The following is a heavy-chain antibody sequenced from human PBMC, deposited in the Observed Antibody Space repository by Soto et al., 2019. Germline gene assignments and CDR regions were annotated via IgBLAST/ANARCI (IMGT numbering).Heavy chain of an antibody. D-gene: IGHD3-10*01. V-gene: IGHV4-39*01. J-gene: IGHJ4*02. CDR3: ARLGEGELDY. CDR2: IYYSGST. CDR1: GGSISSSSYY. Sequence: PSETLSLTCTVSGGSISSSSYYWGWIRQPPGKGLEWIGSIYYSGSTYYNPSLKSRVTISVDTSKNQFSLKLSSVTAADTAVYYCARLGEGELDYWGQGTLVTVSS.